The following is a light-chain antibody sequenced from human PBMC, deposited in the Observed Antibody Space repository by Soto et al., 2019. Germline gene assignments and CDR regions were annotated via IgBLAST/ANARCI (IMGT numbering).Light chain of an antibody. CDR1: SSDVGGYNH. J-gene: IGLJ1*01. Sequence: QSALTQPASVSGSPGQSITISCTGTSSDVGGYNHVSWYQIHPGKAPKLIIYEVTSRPSGVSYRFSGSKSGNSASLTISGLQAEDEADYYCSSYASSSSYAFGRGTKVTVL. CDR3: SSYASSSSYA. V-gene: IGLV2-14*01. CDR2: EVT.